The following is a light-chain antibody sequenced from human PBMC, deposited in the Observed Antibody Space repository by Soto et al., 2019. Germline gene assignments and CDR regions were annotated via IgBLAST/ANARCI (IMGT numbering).Light chain of an antibody. Sequence: EIVMTQSPATLSVSPGERATLSCRASQGIKDYLAWFQQKPGQAPRLLIHGASTRATGFPARFSGSGSGTDFTLTISSLQSEDFAVYYCQQYNNWPWTFGQGTKVDI. CDR3: QQYNNWPWT. CDR2: GAS. J-gene: IGKJ1*01. CDR1: QGIKDY. V-gene: IGKV3-15*01.